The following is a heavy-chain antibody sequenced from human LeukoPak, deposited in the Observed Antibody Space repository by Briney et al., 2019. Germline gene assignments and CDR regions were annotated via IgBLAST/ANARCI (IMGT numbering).Heavy chain of an antibody. J-gene: IGHJ4*02. D-gene: IGHD3-16*02. CDR3: ARGSYHPIDY. CDR1: GFTFSSYD. CDR2: ISSSGSTI. Sequence: GGSLRLSCAASGFTFSSYDMNWVRQAPGKGLEWVSYISSSGSTIYYADSVKGRFTISRDNAKKSLYLQMNSLRAEETAVDYCARGSYHPIDYWGQGTLVTVSS. V-gene: IGHV3-48*03.